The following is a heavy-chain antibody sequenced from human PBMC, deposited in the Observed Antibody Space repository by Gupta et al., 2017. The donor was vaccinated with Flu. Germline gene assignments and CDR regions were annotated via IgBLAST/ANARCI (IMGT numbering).Heavy chain of an antibody. D-gene: IGHD1-14*01. CDR3: SRGETGPSPPGRNDC. CDR2: IRNKANSYTT. Sequence: RLVESGGGLAQPGGSLRLSCVSFGFSLLDIYMAWIRQAPGKGLEWVGRIRNKANSYTTEYAASVKDRFTITRDDAKSSLYLQMNSLKNEDTAVYYCSRGETGPSPPGRNDCWGQGTLVTVSS. V-gene: IGHV3-72*01. J-gene: IGHJ4*02. CDR1: GFSLLDIY.